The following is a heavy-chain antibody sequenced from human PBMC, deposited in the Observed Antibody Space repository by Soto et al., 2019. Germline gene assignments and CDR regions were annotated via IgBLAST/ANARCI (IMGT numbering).Heavy chain of an antibody. CDR2: LWADGSRQ. V-gene: IGHV3-33*01. Sequence: QVQLVESGGGVIQPGKSLRLSCAASGFAFSADAMHWVRQAPGKGLEWVAVLWADGSRQFYLDSVKGRFSISRDNSKNTLYLQMNNLRIDDTAMYFWVRGTGYWGLSDHWGQGTLVSVSS. J-gene: IGHJ4*02. D-gene: IGHD3-9*01. CDR3: VRGTGYWGLSDH. CDR1: GFAFSADA.